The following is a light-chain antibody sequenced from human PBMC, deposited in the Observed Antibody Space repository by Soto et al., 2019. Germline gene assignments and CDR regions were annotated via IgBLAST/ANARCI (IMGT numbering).Light chain of an antibody. CDR1: QGISNY. CDR3: QKYNSAPLT. CDR2: AAS. V-gene: IGKV1-27*01. Sequence: DIQMTQSASSLPASVGDRVSITCLASQGISNYLAWYQQKPGKVPKLLIYAASTLQSGVPSRFSGSGSGTDFTLTISSLQPEDVATYYCQKYNSAPLTFGGGTKVDIK. J-gene: IGKJ4*01.